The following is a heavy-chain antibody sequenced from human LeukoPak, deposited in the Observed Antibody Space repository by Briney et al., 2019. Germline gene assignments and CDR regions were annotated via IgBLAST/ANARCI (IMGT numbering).Heavy chain of an antibody. D-gene: IGHD1-26*01. J-gene: IGHJ6*02. CDR3: ARVLGRYQEAMDV. Sequence: TSETLSLTCTVSGYSISSGYYWGWVRQPPGKGLEWLGSTYQIPPLKSRVTISVDTSRNQFSLRLSSVTAADTAVYFCARVLGRYQEAMDVWGQGTTVTVSS. CDR2: T. V-gene: IGHV4-38-2*02. CDR1: GYSISSGYY.